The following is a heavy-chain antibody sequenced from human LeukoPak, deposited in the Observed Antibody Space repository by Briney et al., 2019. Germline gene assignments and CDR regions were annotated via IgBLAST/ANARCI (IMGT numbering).Heavy chain of an antibody. CDR2: INSDGSST. Sequence: GGSLRLSCAASGFTFSSYWMHWVRQAPGKGLVWVSRINSDGSSTSYADSVKGRFTISRDNAKNTLYLQMNSLRAEDTAVYYCARTPYCSGGSCYTYYYYGMDVWGQGTTVTVSS. V-gene: IGHV3-74*01. CDR1: GFTFSSYW. CDR3: ARTPYCSGGSCYTYYYYGMDV. D-gene: IGHD2-15*01. J-gene: IGHJ6*02.